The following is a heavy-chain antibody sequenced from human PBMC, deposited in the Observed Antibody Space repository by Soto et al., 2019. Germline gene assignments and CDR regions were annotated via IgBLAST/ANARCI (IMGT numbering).Heavy chain of an antibody. J-gene: IGHJ6*03. Sequence: GGSLRLSCAASGFTFSTYAMHWVRQAPGKGLEYVSAISSNGGSTYHANSVKGRFTISRDNSKNTMYLQMGSLRAEDMAVYYCARDASATVISCMDVWGKGTTVTVSS. CDR2: ISSNGGST. V-gene: IGHV3-64*01. CDR1: GFTFSTYA. D-gene: IGHD5-18*01. CDR3: ARDASATVISCMDV.